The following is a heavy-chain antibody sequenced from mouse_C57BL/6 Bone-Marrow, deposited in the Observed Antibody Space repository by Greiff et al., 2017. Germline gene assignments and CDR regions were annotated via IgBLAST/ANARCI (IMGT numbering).Heavy chain of an antibody. D-gene: IGHD2-4*01. V-gene: IGHV1-78*01. CDR1: GYTFTDHT. J-gene: IGHJ4*01. Sequence: QVQLKQSDAELVKPGASVKISCKVSGYTFTDHTLHWMKQRPEQGLEWIGYIYPRDGSTKYNEQFKGTATLTADTSSSTAYMQLNSLKSEDSAVYCGAREVYDYDGGYAMDYWGQGTSVTVSS. CDR3: AREVYDYDGGYAMDY. CDR2: IYPRDGST.